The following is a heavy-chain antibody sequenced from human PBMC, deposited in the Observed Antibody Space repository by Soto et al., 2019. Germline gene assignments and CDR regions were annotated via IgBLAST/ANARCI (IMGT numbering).Heavy chain of an antibody. D-gene: IGHD3-3*01. CDR1: GFDFTSHW. Sequence: GECLKISCQGSGFDFTSHWITWVRLLPGKGLGWIGNIDLVDSQTHYTPSFQAQVTLSADKSINTSFLQWATLRASDTAIYYCARLHFGVVTSFSWFDPWGPGTLVTVSS. CDR3: ARLHFGVVTSFSWFDP. J-gene: IGHJ5*02. CDR2: IDLVDSQT. V-gene: IGHV5-10-1*04.